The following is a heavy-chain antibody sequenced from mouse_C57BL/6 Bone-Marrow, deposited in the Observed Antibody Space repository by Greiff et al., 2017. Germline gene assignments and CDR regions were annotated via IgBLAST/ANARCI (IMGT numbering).Heavy chain of an antibody. Sequence: VQLQESGAELARPGASVKLSCKASGYTFTSYGISWVKQRTGQGLEWIGEIYPRSGNTYYNEKFKGKATLTADKSSSTAYMELRSLTSEDSAVYFCARSGTTVVPWGQGTTLTVSS. CDR1: GYTFTSYG. V-gene: IGHV1-81*01. J-gene: IGHJ2*01. CDR3: ARSGTTVVP. CDR2: IYPRSGNT. D-gene: IGHD1-1*01.